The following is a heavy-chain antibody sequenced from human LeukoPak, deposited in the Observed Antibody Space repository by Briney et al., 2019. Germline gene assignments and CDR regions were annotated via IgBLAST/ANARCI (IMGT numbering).Heavy chain of an antibody. D-gene: IGHD3-16*01. CDR2: IYNSGNT. CDR1: GFTFSSYG. J-gene: IGHJ5*02. Sequence: GTLRLSCAASGFTFSSYGMSWVRQAPGKGLEWIGNIYNSGNTNYNPSLKSRVTISVDTSKNQFSLKLNSVTAADTAVYYCARESGSYLWRSWLNPWGQGTLVTVSS. V-gene: IGHV4-59*01. CDR3: ARESGSYLWRSWLNP.